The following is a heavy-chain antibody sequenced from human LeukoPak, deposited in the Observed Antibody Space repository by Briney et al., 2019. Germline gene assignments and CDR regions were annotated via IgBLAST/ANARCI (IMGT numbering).Heavy chain of an antibody. CDR1: GFNFRSYA. Sequence: PGTSLRLSCAASGFNFRSYAVHWVRQAPGKGLEWVAVISYDGSNKYYADSVKGRFTISRDNSKNTLYLQMNSLRAEDTAVYYCAKEEQYSYAIWGQGTLVTVSS. J-gene: IGHJ4*02. CDR2: ISYDGSNK. CDR3: AKEEQYSYAI. D-gene: IGHD5-18*01. V-gene: IGHV3-30*04.